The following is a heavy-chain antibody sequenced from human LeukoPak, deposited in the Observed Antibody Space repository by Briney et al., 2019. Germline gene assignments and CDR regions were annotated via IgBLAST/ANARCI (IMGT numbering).Heavy chain of an antibody. CDR1: GYTFTGYY. D-gene: IGHD2-2*01. CDR3: ARGPPGEDIVVVPAGY. CDR2: INPNSGGT. Sequence: ASVKVSCKASGYTFTGYYMHWVRQAPGQGLEWMGWINPNSGGTNYAQKFQGRVTMTRDTSISTAYMELSRLRSDDTAVYYCARGPPGEDIVVVPAGYWGQRTLVTVSS. J-gene: IGHJ4*02. V-gene: IGHV1-2*02.